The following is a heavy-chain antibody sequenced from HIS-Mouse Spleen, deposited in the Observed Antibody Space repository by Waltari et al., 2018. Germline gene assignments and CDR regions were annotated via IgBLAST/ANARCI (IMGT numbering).Heavy chain of an antibody. Sequence: EVQLVESGGGWVQPGGSLRLSCAASGFTVSSNYLSWVRQAPGKGLEWVSVIYSGGSTYYADSVKGRFTISRDNSKNTLYLQMNSLRAEDTAVYYCARKYSSSFDYWGQGTLVTVSS. J-gene: IGHJ4*02. D-gene: IGHD6-6*01. CDR3: ARKYSSSFDY. CDR2: IYSGGST. V-gene: IGHV3-66*01. CDR1: GFTVSSNY.